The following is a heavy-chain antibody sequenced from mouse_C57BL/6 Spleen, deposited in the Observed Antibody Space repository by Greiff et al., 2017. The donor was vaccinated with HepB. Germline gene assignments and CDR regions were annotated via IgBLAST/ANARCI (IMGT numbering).Heavy chain of an antibody. J-gene: IGHJ2*01. Sequence: VQLQQSGPELVKPGASVKISCKASGYAFSSSWMNWVKQRPGKGLEWIGRIYPGDGDTNYNGKFKGKATLTADKSSSTAYMQLSSLTSEDSAVYFCALQLRLLDYWGQGTTLTVSS. CDR1: GYAFSSSW. V-gene: IGHV1-82*01. CDR2: IYPGDGDT. CDR3: ALQLRLLDY. D-gene: IGHD3-2*02.